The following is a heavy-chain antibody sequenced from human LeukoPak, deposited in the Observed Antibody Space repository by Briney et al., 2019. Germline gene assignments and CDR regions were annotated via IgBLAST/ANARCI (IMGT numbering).Heavy chain of an antibody. CDR1: GFTVSSNY. Sequence: AGGSLRLSCAASGFTVSSNYMSWVRQAPGEGLEWVSVIYSGGSTYYADSVKGRFTISRDNSKNTLYLQMNSLRAEDTAVYYCARARGQQLAFDYWGQGTLVTVSS. J-gene: IGHJ4*02. CDR2: IYSGGST. V-gene: IGHV3-66*02. D-gene: IGHD6-13*01. CDR3: ARARGQQLAFDY.